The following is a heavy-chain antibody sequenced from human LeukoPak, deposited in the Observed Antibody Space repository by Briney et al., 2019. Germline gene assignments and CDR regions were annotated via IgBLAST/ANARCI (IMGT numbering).Heavy chain of an antibody. CDR2: IYYSGST. V-gene: IGHV4-59*08. J-gene: IGHJ4*02. CDR3: ARRSGGVLDY. CDR1: GGSISSYY. D-gene: IGHD3-10*01. Sequence: SETLSLTCTVSGGSISSYYWSWIRQPPGKGLEWIGYIYYSGSTNYNPSLKSRVTISVDTSKNQFSLKLSSVTAADTAVYYCARRSGGVLDYRGQGTLVTVSS.